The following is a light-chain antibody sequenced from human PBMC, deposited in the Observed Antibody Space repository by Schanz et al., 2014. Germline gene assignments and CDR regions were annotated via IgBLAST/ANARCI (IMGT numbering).Light chain of an antibody. Sequence: EIVMTQSPATLSVSPGERATLSCRASQSVSSNLAWYQQKPGQAPRLLIYGASTRATGSPARFSGSGSGTEFTLTISSLQPEDVATYYGQRTYNAPVTFGQGTKVEIK. CDR3: QRTYNAPVT. CDR1: QSVSSN. J-gene: IGKJ1*01. V-gene: IGKV3-15*01. CDR2: GAS.